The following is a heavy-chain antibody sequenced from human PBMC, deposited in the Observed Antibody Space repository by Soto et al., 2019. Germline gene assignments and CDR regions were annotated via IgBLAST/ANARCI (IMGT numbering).Heavy chain of an antibody. CDR3: SDWRAGGPVNLDH. D-gene: IGHD2-15*01. CDR1: GLSLNNYA. V-gene: IGHV3-23*01. CDR2: IDVLDGA. Sequence: EVQILESGGDLVQPGGSLRLSCVVSGLSLNNYAIAWVLHAPGKGLECVSTIDVLDGAWYSDSVRGRLAISRDVSRNTVYLQMSSLRVEDTAIYFCSDWRAGGPVNLDHWGPGTRVTVSS. J-gene: IGHJ4*02.